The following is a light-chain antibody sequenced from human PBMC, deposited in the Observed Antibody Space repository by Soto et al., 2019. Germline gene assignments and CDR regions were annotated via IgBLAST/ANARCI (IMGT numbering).Light chain of an antibody. CDR2: GAS. V-gene: IGKV3-15*01. J-gene: IGKJ1*01. CDR3: QQYNNWPPGWT. Sequence: EIVLTQSPATLSLSPGERATLSCRASQSVSSYLAWYQQQPGQAPRLLIYGASTRATGIPARFSGSGSETEFTLTISSLQSEDFAVYYCQQYNNWPPGWTFGQGTKVDIK. CDR1: QSVSSY.